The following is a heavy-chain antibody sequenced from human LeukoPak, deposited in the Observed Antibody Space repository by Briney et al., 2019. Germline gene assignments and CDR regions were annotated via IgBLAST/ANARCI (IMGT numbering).Heavy chain of an antibody. CDR1: GFTFSSYW. CDR2: INGDGSST. J-gene: IGHJ5*02. V-gene: IGHV3-74*01. D-gene: IGHD1-26*01. Sequence: GGSLRLSCAASGFTFSSYWMDWVRQAPGRGLVWVSRINGDGSSTNYADSVKGRFTISRDNAKNTLYLQMNSLRAEDTAVYYCARPGQQGELYWFDPWGQGTLVTVSS. CDR3: ARPGQQGELYWFDP.